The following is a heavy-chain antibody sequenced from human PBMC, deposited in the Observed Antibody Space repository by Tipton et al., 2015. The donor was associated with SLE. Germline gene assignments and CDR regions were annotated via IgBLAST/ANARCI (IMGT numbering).Heavy chain of an antibody. CDR2: IYYSGST. CDR1: GGSISSSSYY. Sequence: TLSLTCTVSGGSISSSSYYWGWIRQPPGKGLEWIGSIYYSGSTYYNPSLKSRVTISVDTSKNQFSLKLSSVTAADTAVYYCARRRFWYFDLWGRGTLVTVSS. V-gene: IGHV4-39*07. J-gene: IGHJ2*01. CDR3: ARRRFWYFDL.